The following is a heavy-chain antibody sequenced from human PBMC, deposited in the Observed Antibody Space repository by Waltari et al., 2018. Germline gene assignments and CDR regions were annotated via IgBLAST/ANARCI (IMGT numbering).Heavy chain of an antibody. V-gene: IGHV3-23*01. CDR3: AKVNLGYCSGGSCYVFDY. J-gene: IGHJ4*02. CDR1: GFTFSSYA. D-gene: IGHD2-15*01. CDR2: ISGSGGST. Sequence: EVQLLESGGGLVQPGGSLRLSCAASGFTFSSYAMSWVRQAPGKGLEWVSAISGSGGSTYYAGSVKGRFTISRDNSKNTLYLQMNSLRAEDTAVYYCAKVNLGYCSGGSCYVFDYWGQGTLVTVSS.